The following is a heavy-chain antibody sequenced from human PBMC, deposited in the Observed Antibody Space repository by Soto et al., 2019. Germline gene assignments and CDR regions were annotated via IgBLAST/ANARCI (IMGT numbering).Heavy chain of an antibody. Sequence: QVQLVQSGAEVKKPGASVKVSCKASGYTFTSYGISWVRQAPGQGLEWMGWISAYNGNTNYAQKLQGRVTMTTDTLRSTDYMVLRCVRSGGSAVDYCARTFGRVRAFDIWGQGTMVTVSS. CDR2: ISAYNGNT. CDR3: ARTFGRVRAFDI. CDR1: GYTFTSYG. J-gene: IGHJ3*02. V-gene: IGHV1-18*01. D-gene: IGHD3-16*01.